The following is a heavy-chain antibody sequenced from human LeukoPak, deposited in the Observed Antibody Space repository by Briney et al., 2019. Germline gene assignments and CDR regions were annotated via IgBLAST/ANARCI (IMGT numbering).Heavy chain of an antibody. Sequence: ASVKVSCKASGYTLTSYGISWVRQAPGQGLEWMGWISAYNGNTNYAQKLQGRVTMTTDTSTSTAYMELRSLRSDDTAVYYCAREAIVVVPAADYYYYGMDVWGQGTTVTVSS. CDR1: GYTLTSYG. D-gene: IGHD2-2*01. CDR2: ISAYNGNT. V-gene: IGHV1-18*01. CDR3: AREAIVVVPAADYYYYGMDV. J-gene: IGHJ6*02.